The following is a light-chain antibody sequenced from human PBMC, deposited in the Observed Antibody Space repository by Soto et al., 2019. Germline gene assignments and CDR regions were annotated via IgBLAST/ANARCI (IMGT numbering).Light chain of an antibody. CDR3: PHTTDFT. V-gene: IGKV1-5*01. J-gene: IGKJ2*01. CDR2: DVS. CDR1: SSSKW. Sequence: DIQMTQSPSTLAASVGDTVTMTCRSSSKWLAWYQKKPGKAPKLLIYDVSNLERGVPPRFSGSTSGAESTLTITGLQPDDLGTHYCPHTTDFTFGQGTKVEIK.